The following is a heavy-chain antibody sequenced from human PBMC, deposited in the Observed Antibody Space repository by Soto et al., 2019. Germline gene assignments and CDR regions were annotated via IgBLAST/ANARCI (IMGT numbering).Heavy chain of an antibody. CDR1: DGSFSGYY. Sequence: SETLSLTCAVYDGSFSGYYWSWIRQPPGKGLEWIGEINHSGSTNYNPSLKSRVTISVDTSKNQFSLKLSSVTAADTAVYYCARGRAPYGSGSYFDYWGQGTLVTVSS. D-gene: IGHD3-10*01. CDR2: INHSGST. J-gene: IGHJ4*02. V-gene: IGHV4-34*01. CDR3: ARGRAPYGSGSYFDY.